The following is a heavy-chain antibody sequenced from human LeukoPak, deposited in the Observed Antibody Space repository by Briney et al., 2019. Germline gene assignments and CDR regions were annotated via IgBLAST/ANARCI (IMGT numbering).Heavy chain of an antibody. V-gene: IGHV1-46*01. CDR1: GYTFSSFY. J-gene: IGHJ4*02. CDR2: ITPNTGDT. Sequence: SVTVSCKASGYTFSSFYLHWVRQAPGQGLEWMGIITPNTGDTTYAPKFQDRLIMTRDRSTSTVYMELHSLRSEDTAVYYCARSRNYYRVYFDNWGQGTPVPVSS. CDR3: ARSRNYYRVYFDN. D-gene: IGHD3-10*01.